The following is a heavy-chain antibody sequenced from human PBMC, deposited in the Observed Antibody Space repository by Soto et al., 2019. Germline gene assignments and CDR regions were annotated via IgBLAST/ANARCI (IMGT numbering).Heavy chain of an antibody. CDR2: ISSSGSTI. Sequence: SQRLSCAASGFTFSSYEMNWVRQAPGKGLEWVSYISSSGSTIYYADSVKGRFTISRDNAKNSLYLQMNSLRAEDTAVYYCASGVVVVAAMGELDVWGQGTTVTVSS. V-gene: IGHV3-48*03. D-gene: IGHD2-15*01. J-gene: IGHJ6*02. CDR1: GFTFSSYE. CDR3: ASGVVVVAAMGELDV.